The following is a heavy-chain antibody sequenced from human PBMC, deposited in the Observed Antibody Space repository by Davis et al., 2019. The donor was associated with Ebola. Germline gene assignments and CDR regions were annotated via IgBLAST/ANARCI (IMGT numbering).Heavy chain of an antibody. CDR2: IKEDGSEK. J-gene: IGHJ4*02. V-gene: IGHV3-7*01. CDR3: ANLEWINPDY. Sequence: PGGSLRLSCAASGFTFSSYGMHWVRQAPGQGLEWVASIKEDGSEKYHVHSVEGRFTISRDNAKNSLYLQMNSLRVEDTAVYYCANLEWINPDYWGQGVLVTVSS. CDR1: GFTFSSYG. D-gene: IGHD3-3*01.